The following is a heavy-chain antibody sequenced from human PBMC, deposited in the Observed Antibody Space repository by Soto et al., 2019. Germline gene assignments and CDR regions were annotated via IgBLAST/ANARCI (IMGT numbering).Heavy chain of an antibody. V-gene: IGHV3-48*01. CDR2: ISSSSTTK. CDR1: GFTFNSYS. CDR3: AQEYTAHHHFDY. D-gene: IGHD5-18*01. J-gene: IGHJ4*02. Sequence: GGSLRLSCAASGFTFNSYSMNWVRQAPGKGLEWVSYISSSSTTKYYTDSVKGRFTISRDNAKNTLYLEMSSLRAEDTAVYYCAQEYTAHHHFDYWGLGTLVTVSS.